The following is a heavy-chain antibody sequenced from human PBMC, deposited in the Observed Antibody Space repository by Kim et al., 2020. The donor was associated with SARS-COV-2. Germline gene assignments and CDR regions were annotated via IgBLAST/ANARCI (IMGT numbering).Heavy chain of an antibody. V-gene: IGHV3-30*01. CDR3: ARSMIRWYFDL. D-gene: IGHD3-22*01. J-gene: IGHJ2*01. Sequence: YYAYSVKGRFTISRVNSKTTLYLQMNSLRAEDTAVYYCARSMIRWYFDLWGRGTLVTVSS.